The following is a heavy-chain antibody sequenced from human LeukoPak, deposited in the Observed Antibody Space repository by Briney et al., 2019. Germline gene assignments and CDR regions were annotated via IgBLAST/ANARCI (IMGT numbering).Heavy chain of an antibody. Sequence: GASVKVSCKASGYTLTGYYMHWVRQAPGQGLEWMGWINPNSGGTNYAQKFQGRVTMTRDTSISTAYMELSRLRSDDTAVYYCERDLAPYSSGWYDAWCAFDIWGQGTMVTVSS. D-gene: IGHD6-13*01. CDR1: GYTLTGYY. CDR3: ERDLAPYSSGWYDAWCAFDI. J-gene: IGHJ3*02. V-gene: IGHV1-2*02. CDR2: INPNSGGT.